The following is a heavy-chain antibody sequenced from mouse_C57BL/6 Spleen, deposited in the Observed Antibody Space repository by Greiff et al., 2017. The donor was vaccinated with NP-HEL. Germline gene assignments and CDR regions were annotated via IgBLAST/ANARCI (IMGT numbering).Heavy chain of an antibody. J-gene: IGHJ1*03. CDR1: GYTFTSYW. CDR3: ARIITTVVGYFDV. V-gene: IGHV1-53*01. CDR2: INPSNGGT. Sequence: QVQLQQPGTELVKPGASVKLSCKASGYTFTSYWMHWVKQRPGQGLAWIGNINPSNGGTNYNEKFKSKATLPVDKSSSTAYMQLSSLTSEDSAVYYCARIITTVVGYFDVWGTGTTVTISS. D-gene: IGHD1-1*01.